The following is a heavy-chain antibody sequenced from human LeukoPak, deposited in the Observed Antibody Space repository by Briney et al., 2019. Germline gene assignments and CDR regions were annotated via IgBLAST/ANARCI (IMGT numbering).Heavy chain of an antibody. J-gene: IGHJ4*02. CDR2: ISGSGGST. CDR3: AKQLGYCSGGSCYFPY. V-gene: IGHV3-23*01. CDR1: GFTFSSYA. D-gene: IGHD2-15*01. Sequence: GGSLRLSCAASGFTFSSYAMSWVRQAPGKGLEWVSGISGSGGSTYYADSVKGRFTIFRDNSKSTLCLQMNSLRAEDTAVYYCAKQLGYCSGGSCYFPYWGQGTLVTVSS.